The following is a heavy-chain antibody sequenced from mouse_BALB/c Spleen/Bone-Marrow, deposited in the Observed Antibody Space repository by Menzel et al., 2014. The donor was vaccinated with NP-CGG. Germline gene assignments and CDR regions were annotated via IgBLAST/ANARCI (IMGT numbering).Heavy chain of an antibody. Sequence: QVQLQQSGAELVRPGASVKLSCKASGYTFTSYWINWVKQRPGQGLEWIGNIYPSDSYTNYNQKFEDKATLTVDKSSSTAYMQLSSPTSEDSAVYYCTRSYGSSYEYYFDYWGQGITLTVSS. CDR3: TRSYGSSYEYYFDY. D-gene: IGHD1-1*01. J-gene: IGHJ2*01. CDR2: IYPSDSYT. V-gene: IGHV1-69*02. CDR1: GYTFTSYW.